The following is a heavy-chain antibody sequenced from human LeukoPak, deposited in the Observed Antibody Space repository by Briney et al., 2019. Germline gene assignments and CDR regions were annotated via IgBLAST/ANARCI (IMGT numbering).Heavy chain of an antibody. J-gene: IGHJ4*02. V-gene: IGHV4-38-2*02. Sequence: SETLSLTCTVSGYSISSGYYWGWIRQPPGKGLEWIGSIYHSGSTYYNPSLKSRVTISVDTSKNQFSLKLSSVTAADTAVYYCARGGSGSYYSFGYFDYWGQGTLVTVSS. CDR2: IYHSGST. CDR3: ARGGSGSYYSFGYFDY. D-gene: IGHD3-10*01. CDR1: GYSISSGYY.